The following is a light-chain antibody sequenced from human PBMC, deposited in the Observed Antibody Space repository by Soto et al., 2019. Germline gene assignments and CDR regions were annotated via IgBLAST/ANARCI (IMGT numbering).Light chain of an antibody. CDR1: QSVSSS. V-gene: IGKV3-15*01. Sequence: EIVRTQSPATMYVSPGERVTLSCRASQSVSSSLAWYQQKPGQAPRLLIYGASTKATGIPARFSGSGSGTEFTLTISSLQSEDFAVYYCQQYNNWPPFTFGPGTKVDIK. J-gene: IGKJ3*01. CDR2: GAS. CDR3: QQYNNWPPFT.